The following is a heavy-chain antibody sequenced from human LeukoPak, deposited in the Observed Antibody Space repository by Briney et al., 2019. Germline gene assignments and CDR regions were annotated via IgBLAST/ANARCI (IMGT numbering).Heavy chain of an antibody. Sequence: ESSETLSLTCSVSGDSITGYYWSWIRQPPGKGLEWIGEINHSGSTNYNPSLKSRVTISVDTSKNQFSLKLSSVTAADTAVYYCARGPLQILGYSYGPRGDYWGQGTLVTVSS. CDR3: ARGPLQILGYSYGPRGDY. D-gene: IGHD5-18*01. J-gene: IGHJ4*02. V-gene: IGHV4-34*01. CDR2: INHSGST. CDR1: GDSITGYY.